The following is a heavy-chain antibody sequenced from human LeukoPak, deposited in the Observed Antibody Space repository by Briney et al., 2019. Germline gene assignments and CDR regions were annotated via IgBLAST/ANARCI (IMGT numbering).Heavy chain of an antibody. CDR2: INSDGSST. D-gene: IGHD3-22*01. Sequence: GGSLRLSCAASGFIFSNYCMHWVRQAPGKGLVWVSRINSDGSSTSYADSVKGRFTISRDNAKNTLYLQMNSLRAEDTAVYYCARERDYYDSSGYYVGGAFDIWGQGTMVAVSS. CDR1: GFIFSNYC. J-gene: IGHJ3*02. V-gene: IGHV3-74*01. CDR3: ARERDYYDSSGYYVGGAFDI.